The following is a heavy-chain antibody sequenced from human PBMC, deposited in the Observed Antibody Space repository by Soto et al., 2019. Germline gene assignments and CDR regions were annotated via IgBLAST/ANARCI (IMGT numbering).Heavy chain of an antibody. V-gene: IGHV3-74*01. J-gene: IGHJ4*02. D-gene: IGHD5-12*01. Sequence: EVQLVESGGDLVQPGGSLRLSCAASGFSFSIFWMHWVRQAPGKGLEWVSSINGGGSSADYADSVKGRFTFSRDNAKNTVYLQMNSLRAEDTAVYYCTRGGGYSGYEPFDYWGQGTLVTVSS. CDR2: INGGGSSA. CDR3: TRGGGYSGYEPFDY. CDR1: GFSFSIFW.